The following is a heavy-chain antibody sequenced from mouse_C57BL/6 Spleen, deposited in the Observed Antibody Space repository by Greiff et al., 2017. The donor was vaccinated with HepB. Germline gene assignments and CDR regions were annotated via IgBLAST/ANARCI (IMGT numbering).Heavy chain of an antibody. CDR3: ARVSLSYYGNPSFDY. Sequence: EVQLQQSVAELVRPGASVKLSCTASGFNIKNTYMHWVKQRPEQGLEWIGRIDPANGNTKYAPKFQGKATMTADTSSNTAYLQLSSLTSEDTAIYYCARVSLSYYGNPSFDYWGQGTTLTVSS. V-gene: IGHV14-3*01. CDR1: GFNIKNTY. CDR2: IDPANGNT. D-gene: IGHD2-10*01. J-gene: IGHJ2*01.